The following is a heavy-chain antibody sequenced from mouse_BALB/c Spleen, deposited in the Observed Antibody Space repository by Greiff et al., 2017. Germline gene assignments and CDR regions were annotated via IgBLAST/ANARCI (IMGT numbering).Heavy chain of an antibody. CDR1: GFTFSSYG. V-gene: IGHV5-6-3*01. CDR2: INSNGGST. J-gene: IGHJ4*01. D-gene: IGHD1-2*01. Sequence: EVHLVESGGGLVQPGGSLKLSCAASGFTFSSYGMSWVRQTPDKRLELVATINSNGGSTYYPDSVKGRFTISRDNAKNTLYLQMSSLKSEDTAMYYCARLRLRAMDYWGQGTSVTVSS. CDR3: ARLRLRAMDY.